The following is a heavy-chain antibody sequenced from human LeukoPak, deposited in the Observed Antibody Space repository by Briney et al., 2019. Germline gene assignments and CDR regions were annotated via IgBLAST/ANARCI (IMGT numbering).Heavy chain of an antibody. D-gene: IGHD3-3*01. Sequence: GGSLRLSCGASGFTFSSYAMSWVRQAPGKGLEWVSSISDSGGSTYYADSVKGRFTISRDNSKNTLYLQMNSLRAEDTAVYYCAKDLEYDFWSGYSGGVWFDPWGQGTLVTVSS. J-gene: IGHJ5*02. V-gene: IGHV3-23*01. CDR3: AKDLEYDFWSGYSGGVWFDP. CDR1: GFTFSSYA. CDR2: ISDSGGST.